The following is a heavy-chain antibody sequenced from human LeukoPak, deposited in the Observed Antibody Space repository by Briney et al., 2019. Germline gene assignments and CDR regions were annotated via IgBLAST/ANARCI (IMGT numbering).Heavy chain of an antibody. J-gene: IGHJ3*02. CDR2: IYTSGST. CDR3: ARDDDFWSGQVFDI. V-gene: IGHV4-4*07. CDR1: GGSISSYY. D-gene: IGHD3-3*01. Sequence: SETLSLTCTVSGGSISSYYWSWIRQPARKGLEWIGRIYTSGSTNYNPSLKSRVTMSVDTSKNQFSLKLSSVTAADTAVYYCARDDDFWSGQVFDIWGQGTMVTVSS.